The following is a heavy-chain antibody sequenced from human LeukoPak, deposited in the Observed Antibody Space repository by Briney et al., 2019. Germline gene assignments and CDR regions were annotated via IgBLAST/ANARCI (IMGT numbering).Heavy chain of an antibody. CDR3: TTPGVPSDYYYMDV. CDR1: GFTFSNAW. Sequence: GGSLRLSCAASGFTFSNAWMSWVRQAPGKGLEWVGRIKSKTDGGTTDYAAPVKGRFTISRDDSKNTLYLQMNSLKTEDTAVYYCTTPGVPSDYYYMDVWGKGTTVTVSS. CDR2: IKSKTDGGTT. D-gene: IGHD1-1*01. J-gene: IGHJ6*03. V-gene: IGHV3-15*01.